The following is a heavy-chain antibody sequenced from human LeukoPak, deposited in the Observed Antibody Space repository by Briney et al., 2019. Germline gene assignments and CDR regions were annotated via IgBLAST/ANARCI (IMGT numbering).Heavy chain of an antibody. CDR1: GFTFSNYG. CDR2: ISYDGSNK. D-gene: IGHD3-22*01. J-gene: IGHJ4*02. CDR3: AKDSSGYSFDY. Sequence: PGGSLRLSCAASGFTFSNYGMHWVRQAPGKGLEWVAVISYDGSNKYYADSVKGRFTISRDNSKNTLYLQMNSLRAEDTAVYYCAKDSSGYSFDYWGQGTLVTVSS. V-gene: IGHV3-30*18.